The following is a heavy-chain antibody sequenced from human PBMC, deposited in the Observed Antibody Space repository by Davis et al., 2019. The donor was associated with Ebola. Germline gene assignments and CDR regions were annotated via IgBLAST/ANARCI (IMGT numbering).Heavy chain of an antibody. J-gene: IGHJ4*02. Sequence: PGGSLRLSCAASGFTFSSYSMNWVRQPPGKGLEWVSYISSSSSTIYYADSVKGRFTISRDNAKNSLYLQMSSLRDEDTAVYYCARDFQYSSDYWGQGTLVTVSS. CDR1: GFTFSSYS. CDR3: ARDFQYSSDY. V-gene: IGHV3-48*02. CDR2: ISSSSSTI. D-gene: IGHD6-13*01.